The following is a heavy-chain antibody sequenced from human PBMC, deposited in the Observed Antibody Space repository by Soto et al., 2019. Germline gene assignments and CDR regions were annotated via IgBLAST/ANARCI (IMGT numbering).Heavy chain of an antibody. CDR3: ARDQSGTYSVDY. CDR1: GFTFRSHG. Sequence: GGSLRLSCAASGFTFRSHGMHWVRQAPGKGLEWVAIISYDGSKKDCADSVKDRFTISRDNSKNTLYLQMNSLRADDTAVYYCARDQSGTYSVDYWGQGALVTVSS. CDR2: ISYDGSKK. V-gene: IGHV3-30-3*01. J-gene: IGHJ4*02. D-gene: IGHD1-26*01.